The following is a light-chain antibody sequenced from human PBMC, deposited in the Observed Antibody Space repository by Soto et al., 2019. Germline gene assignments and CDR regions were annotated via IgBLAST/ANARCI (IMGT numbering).Light chain of an antibody. CDR1: SSDVGGYNY. Sequence: QSVLTQPASVSGSPGQSITIPCTGTSSDVGGYNYVSWYQQHPGKAPKLMIYHVSNRPSGVSYRFSGSKSGNTASLTISGLQAEDEADYYCISYTNSRTYVFGTGTKVTDL. V-gene: IGLV2-14*01. CDR3: ISYTNSRTYV. J-gene: IGLJ1*01. CDR2: HVS.